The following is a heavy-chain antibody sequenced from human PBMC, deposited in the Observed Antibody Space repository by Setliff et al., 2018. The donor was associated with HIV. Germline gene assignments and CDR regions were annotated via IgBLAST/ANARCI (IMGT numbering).Heavy chain of an antibody. Sequence: PSETLSLTCAVYGGSFSGYYWSWIRQPPGKGLEWIGEINHSGSTNYNPSLKSRVTISVDTSKNQFSLKLSSVTAADTAVYYCARRPYTALVPFDYWGQGTLVTVSS. CDR1: GGSFSGYY. CDR3: ARRPYTALVPFDY. V-gene: IGHV4-34*01. D-gene: IGHD5-18*01. J-gene: IGHJ4*02. CDR2: INHSGST.